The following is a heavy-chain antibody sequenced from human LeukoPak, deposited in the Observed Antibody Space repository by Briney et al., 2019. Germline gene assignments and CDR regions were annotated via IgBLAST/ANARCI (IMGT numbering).Heavy chain of an antibody. J-gene: IGHJ4*02. CDR3: ARVIRSYGYVFDY. Sequence: GGSLRLSCAASGFTVSSNYMSWVRQAPGKGLEWVSVIYSGGSTYYADSVKGRFTISRDNSKNTLYLQMNSLRAENTAVYYCARVIRSYGYVFDYWGQGTLVTVSS. CDR1: GFTVSSNY. CDR2: IYSGGST. D-gene: IGHD5-18*01. V-gene: IGHV3-53*01.